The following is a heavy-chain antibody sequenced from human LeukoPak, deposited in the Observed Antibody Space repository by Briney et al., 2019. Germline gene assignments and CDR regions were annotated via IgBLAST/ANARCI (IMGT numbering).Heavy chain of an antibody. V-gene: IGHV3-7*01. CDR1: GFTFSSYW. J-gene: IGHJ4*02. D-gene: IGHD3-3*01. Sequence: GGSLRLSCAASGFTFSSYWMSWVRQAPGKGLEWVANMKQDGSEKYYVDSVKGRFTISRDNAKNSLYLQMNSLRAEDTAVYYCARDPLSYDFWSGIFDYWGQGTLVTVSS. CDR2: MKQDGSEK. CDR3: ARDPLSYDFWSGIFDY.